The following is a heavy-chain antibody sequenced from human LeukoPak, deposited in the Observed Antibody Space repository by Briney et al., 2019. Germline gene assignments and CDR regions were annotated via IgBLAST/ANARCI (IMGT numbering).Heavy chain of an antibody. CDR1: GGSISSYY. D-gene: IGHD2-8*02. CDR3: AGHHPRNTVDF. V-gene: IGHV4-59*08. Sequence: SETLSLTCTVSGGSISSYYWSWIRQPPGKGLEWIAYISDIGSINYNPSLKSRVTISLDTSKNQFSLKLSFVTAADTAVYYCAGHHPRNTVDFWGQGTLVTVSS. CDR2: ISDIGSI. J-gene: IGHJ4*02.